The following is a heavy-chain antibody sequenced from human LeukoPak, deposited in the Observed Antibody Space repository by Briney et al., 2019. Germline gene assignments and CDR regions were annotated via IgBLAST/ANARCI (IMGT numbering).Heavy chain of an antibody. D-gene: IGHD6-19*01. V-gene: IGHV3-21*01. CDR1: GFTFSSYS. Sequence: GGSLRLSCAASGFTFSSYSMNWVRQAPGKGLEWGSSISSSSNYIYYADSVKGRFTISRDNAKNSLYLQMNSLRAEDTAVYYCARDPSSGWYLKGWFDPWGQGTLVTVSS. CDR3: ARDPSSGWYLKGWFDP. J-gene: IGHJ5*02. CDR2: ISSSSNYI.